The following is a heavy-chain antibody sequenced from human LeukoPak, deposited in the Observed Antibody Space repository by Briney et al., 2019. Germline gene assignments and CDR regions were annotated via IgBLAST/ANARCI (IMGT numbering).Heavy chain of an antibody. Sequence: GGSLRLSCAASAFTFSSYAMSWVRQAPGKGLEWVSTISGSGGSTDYADSVKGRFTISRDNSKNTLYLQMSSLRAKDTAVYFCAKLAGPTIVDDYWGQGTQVTVSS. V-gene: IGHV3-23*01. CDR3: AKLAGPTIVDDY. D-gene: IGHD1-26*01. CDR1: AFTFSSYA. CDR2: ISGSGGST. J-gene: IGHJ4*02.